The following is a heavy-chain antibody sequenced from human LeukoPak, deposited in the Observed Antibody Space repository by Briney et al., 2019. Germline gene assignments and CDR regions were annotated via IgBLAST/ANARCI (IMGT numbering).Heavy chain of an antibody. J-gene: IGHJ4*02. Sequence: PSETLSLTCTVSGYSISSGYYWGWIRQPPGKGLEWIGSIYHSGSTYYNPSLKSRVTISVDTSKNQFSLKLSSVTAADTAVYYCARGLTGDLNWGQGTLVTVSS. CDR2: IYHSGST. V-gene: IGHV4-38-2*02. CDR1: GYSISSGYY. D-gene: IGHD7-27*01. CDR3: ARGLTGDLN.